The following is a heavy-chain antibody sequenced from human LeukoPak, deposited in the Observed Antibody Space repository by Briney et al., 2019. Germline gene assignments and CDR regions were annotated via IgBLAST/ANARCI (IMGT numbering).Heavy chain of an antibody. D-gene: IGHD6-13*01. V-gene: IGHV1-2*02. CDR1: GYTFTGYY. J-gene: IGHJ6*03. Sequence: GASVKVSCKASGYTFTGYYMHWVRQAPGQGLEWMGWINPNSGGTNYAQKFQGRVTMTRDTSISTAYMELSRLRSDDTAVYYCARAIRSSWYGEGYYYYYMDVWGKGTMVTVSS. CDR2: INPNSGGT. CDR3: ARAIRSSWYGEGYYYYYMDV.